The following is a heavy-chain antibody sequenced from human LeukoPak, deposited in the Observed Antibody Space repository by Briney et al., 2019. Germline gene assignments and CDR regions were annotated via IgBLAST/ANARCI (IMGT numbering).Heavy chain of an antibody. CDR1: GFFFSNYW. V-gene: IGHV3-30*03. Sequence: PGGSLRLSCAASGFFFSNYWMSWVRQAPGKGLEWVAVISYDGSNKYYADSVKGRFTISRDNSKNTLYLQMNSLRAEDTAVYYCAGMDVWGQGTTVTVSS. J-gene: IGHJ6*02. CDR3: AGMDV. CDR2: ISYDGSNK.